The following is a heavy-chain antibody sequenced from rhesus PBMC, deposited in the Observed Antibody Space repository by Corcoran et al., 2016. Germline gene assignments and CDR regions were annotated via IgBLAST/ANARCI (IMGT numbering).Heavy chain of an antibody. CDR2: IPGSGGTT. CDR1: GGSISSNY. Sequence: QLQLQESGPGLVKPSETLSLTCAVSGGSISSNYWSWIRQPPGQGLEWIGRIPGSGGTTDPNPSLKRRVTISTDTSKNQFSRKLSSVTAADTAVYYCARANSGSWNFDYWGQGVLVTVSS. D-gene: IGHD6-25*01. J-gene: IGHJ4*01. CDR3: ARANSGSWNFDY. V-gene: IGHV4-173*01.